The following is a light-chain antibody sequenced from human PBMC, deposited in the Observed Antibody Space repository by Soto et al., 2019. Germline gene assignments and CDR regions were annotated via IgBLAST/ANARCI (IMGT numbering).Light chain of an antibody. CDR1: QSIGKH. V-gene: IGKV1-39*01. CDR2: GAS. Sequence: DIQMIQSPAFLAASVGDRVTITCRASQSIGKHLNWYQQKPGKAPKFLIYGASTLQSGVPSRFTGSGSGTDFTLTVNSLQAEDFATYYCQQSYTSPTTFGQGTQLEIK. J-gene: IGKJ5*01. CDR3: QQSYTSPTT.